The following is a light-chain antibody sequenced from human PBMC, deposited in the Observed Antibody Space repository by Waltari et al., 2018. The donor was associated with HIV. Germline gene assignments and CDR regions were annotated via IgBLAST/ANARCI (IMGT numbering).Light chain of an antibody. Sequence: QSALTQPPSTSGTPGQRVTMSCSGSSSNVGRDNVYWYQPIPGTAPKLLVENDDQRPSGRPDRFSGSKSGTSASLAISGLRSEDEADYYCAAWDNILSGYVFGTGPKVTVL. CDR3: AAWDNILSGYV. CDR2: NDD. J-gene: IGLJ1*01. V-gene: IGLV1-47*01. CDR1: SSNVGRDN.